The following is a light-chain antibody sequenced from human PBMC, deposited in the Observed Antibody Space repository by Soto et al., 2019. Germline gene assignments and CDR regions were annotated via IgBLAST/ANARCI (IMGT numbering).Light chain of an antibody. Sequence: QSALTQPPSASGSPGQSVAISCTGTSSDIGGYNFVSWYQQRPGKAPKLMIYDVTKRPSGVPDRFSGSKSGNTATLIVSGLQAEDEAVYYCSSHGGSNNPYVFGPGTKLTVL. CDR2: DVT. CDR1: SSDIGGYNF. V-gene: IGLV2-8*01. CDR3: SSHGGSNNPYV. J-gene: IGLJ1*01.